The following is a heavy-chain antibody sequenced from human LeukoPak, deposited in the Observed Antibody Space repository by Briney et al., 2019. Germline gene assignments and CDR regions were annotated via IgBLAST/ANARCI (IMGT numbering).Heavy chain of an antibody. V-gene: IGHV1-2*02. D-gene: IGHD3-22*01. CDR2: INPNSGGT. J-gene: IGHJ4*02. CDR1: GYTFTGYY. Sequence: GASVKVSCKASGYTFTGYYMHWVRQAPGQGLEWMGWINPNSGGTNYAQKFQGRVTMTRDTSISTAYMELSRLRSDDTAVYYCARDRSPSFYDSSGYYKGVFDYWGQGTLVTVSS. CDR3: ARDRSPSFYDSSGYYKGVFDY.